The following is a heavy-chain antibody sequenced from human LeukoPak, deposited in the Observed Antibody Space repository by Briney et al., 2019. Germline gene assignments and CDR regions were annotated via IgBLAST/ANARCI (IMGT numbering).Heavy chain of an antibody. J-gene: IGHJ4*02. CDR3: ARHDSSFDYADY. Sequence: SETVSLTCSVSGGSISSSSYHWDWIRQPPGQGLEWIGGIYTSGSTSYNPSLKSRVTMSVDTSKNQFSLKLSSVTAADTAMYYCARHDSSFDYADYWGQGTLVTVSS. CDR2: IYTSGST. D-gene: IGHD3-22*01. CDR1: GGSISSSSYH. V-gene: IGHV4-39*01.